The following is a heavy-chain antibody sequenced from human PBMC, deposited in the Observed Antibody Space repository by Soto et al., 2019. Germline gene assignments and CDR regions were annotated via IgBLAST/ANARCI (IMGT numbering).Heavy chain of an antibody. J-gene: IGHJ5*02. D-gene: IGHD6-6*01. CDR2: IYYNGNT. CDR1: GGSISDYY. CDR3: ARERPDGARLDP. Sequence: SETLSLTCTVSGGSISDYYWSWIRQPPGKGLEWIGHIYYNGNTNYNPSLKSRVTISVDTSKNQFSLKLSSVPAADTAVYYCARERPDGARLDPWGQGTLVT. V-gene: IGHV4-59*12.